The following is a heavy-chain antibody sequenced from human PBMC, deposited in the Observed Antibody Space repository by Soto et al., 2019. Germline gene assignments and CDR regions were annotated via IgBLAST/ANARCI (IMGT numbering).Heavy chain of an antibody. V-gene: IGHV3-23*01. D-gene: IGHD4-17*01. J-gene: IGHJ6*02. CDR3: AKDLRHDYGDYTLPYYYYGMDV. CDR2: ISGSGGST. CDR1: GFTFSSYA. Sequence: PGGSLRLSCAASGFTFSSYAMSWVRQAPGKGLEWVSAISGSGGSTYYADSVKGRFTISRDNSKNTLYLQTNSLRAEDTAVYYCAKDLRHDYGDYTLPYYYYGMDVWGQGTTVTVSS.